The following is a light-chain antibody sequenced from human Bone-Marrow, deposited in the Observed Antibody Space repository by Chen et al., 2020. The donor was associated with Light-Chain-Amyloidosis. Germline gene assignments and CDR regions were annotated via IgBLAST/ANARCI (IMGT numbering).Light chain of an antibody. CDR2: FAS. CDR1: QSVVYSSNNQNY. CDR3: QQYYNVPFT. Sequence: DIVMTQSPDSLAVSLGERATINCKSSQSVVYSSNNQNYLTWYQQKPGQPPKLLIYFASTRESGVPDRFSGSGSGTDFTLTISSLQAEDVAVYYCQQYYNVPFTFGPGTKVDIK. J-gene: IGKJ3*01. V-gene: IGKV4-1*01.